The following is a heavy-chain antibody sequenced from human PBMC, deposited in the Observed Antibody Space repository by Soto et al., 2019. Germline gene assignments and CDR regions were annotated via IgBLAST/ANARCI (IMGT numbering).Heavy chain of an antibody. J-gene: IGHJ4*02. CDR2: VNPIVGMS. V-gene: IGHV1-69*02. CDR1: GDTFNFYS. D-gene: IGHD3-10*01. CDR3: ASSYGSGYRAFDY. Sequence: QVQLVQSGAEVKRPGSSVKVSCKASGDTFNFYSINWVRQAPGLGLEWMGRVNPIVGMSNYAQKFQGRVTXTXDXXTSTAYMELSSLRSEDTAIYYCASSYGSGYRAFDYWGQGALVTVSS.